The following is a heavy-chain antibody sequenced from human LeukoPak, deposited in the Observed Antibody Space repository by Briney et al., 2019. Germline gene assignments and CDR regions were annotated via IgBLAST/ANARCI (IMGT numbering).Heavy chain of an antibody. Sequence: PGGSLRLSCAASGFKIDDYAMHWVRQAPGKGLEWVSGISWISGITDYVDSVWGRFTISRDNAKNSLYLQMNSLRVEDTAMYYCVRDNVADSCVDCPLGDAFDIWGQGTVVTVSS. CDR2: ISWISGIT. CDR3: VRDNVADSCVDCPLGDAFDI. CDR1: GFKIDDYA. D-gene: IGHD2-21*01. J-gene: IGHJ3*02. V-gene: IGHV3-9*01.